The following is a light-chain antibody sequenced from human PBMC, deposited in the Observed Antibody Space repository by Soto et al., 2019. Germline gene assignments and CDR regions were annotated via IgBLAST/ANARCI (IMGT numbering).Light chain of an antibody. V-gene: IGLV1-44*01. CDR3: EAWDDSLNGVV. CDR2: SNN. J-gene: IGLJ2*01. CDR1: SSNIGSNN. Sequence: QSVLTQTPSASGTPGQRVNISWSGSSSNIGSNNVNWYQQLPGTAPKLLIYSNNQRPSGVPDRFSGSKSGTSASLAISGLQSEDEADYYCEAWDDSLNGVVFGGGTKVTVL.